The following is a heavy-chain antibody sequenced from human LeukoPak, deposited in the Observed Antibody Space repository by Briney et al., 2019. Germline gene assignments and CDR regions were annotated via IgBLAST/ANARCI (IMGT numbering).Heavy chain of an antibody. CDR1: GYTFTGYY. Sequence: ASVKVSCKASGYTFTGYYMHWVRQAPGQGLEWMGWINPNSGGTNYAQKFQGWVTMTRDTSISTAYMELSRLRSDDTAVYYCARARYYDFWSGYYATVEYYFDYWGQGTLVTVSS. J-gene: IGHJ4*02. D-gene: IGHD3-3*01. CDR2: INPNSGGT. V-gene: IGHV1-2*04. CDR3: ARARYYDFWSGYYATVEYYFDY.